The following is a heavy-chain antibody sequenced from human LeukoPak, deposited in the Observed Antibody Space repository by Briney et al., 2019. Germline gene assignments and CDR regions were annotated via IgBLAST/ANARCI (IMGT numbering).Heavy chain of an antibody. CDR3: ARQHDFWSGYYTYPNFDY. D-gene: IGHD3-3*01. Sequence: GSLRLSCAASGFTFSTYSMNWVRQAPGKGLEWIGSIYYSGSTYYNPSLKSRVTISVDTSKNQFSLKLSSVTAADTAVYYCARQHDFWSGYYTYPNFDYWGQGTLVTVSS. J-gene: IGHJ4*02. CDR2: IYYSGST. CDR1: GFTFSTYS. V-gene: IGHV4-39*07.